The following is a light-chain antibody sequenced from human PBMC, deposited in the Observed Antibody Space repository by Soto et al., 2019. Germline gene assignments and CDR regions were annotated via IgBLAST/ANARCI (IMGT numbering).Light chain of an antibody. V-gene: IGKV1-39*01. CDR2: AAS. CDR1: QSIRTY. J-gene: IGKJ1*01. Sequence: DIQMTQSTSSLSASVGDRFTITCRASQSIRTYLNWYQQKPGKAPKLLIYAASSLQSGVPSRFSGSGSGTDFTLTISSLQPEDFATYYCQQSYSTPRTFGQGTKVDIK. CDR3: QQSYSTPRT.